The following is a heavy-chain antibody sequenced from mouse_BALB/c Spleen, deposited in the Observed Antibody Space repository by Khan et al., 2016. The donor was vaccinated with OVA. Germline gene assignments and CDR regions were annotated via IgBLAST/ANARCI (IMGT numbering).Heavy chain of an antibody. CDR3: ARAGWDVFAY. V-gene: IGHV1-77*01. Sequence: VQLQESGPELVKPGASVKMSCKASGYTFTDYVMNWVKQRNGQGLEWIGQIYPGSDSTYYNEKFKGKATLTTDRSSNTAYMQLSNLTSEDSAVYFCARAGWDVFAYWGQGTLATVSA. J-gene: IGHJ3*01. D-gene: IGHD4-1*01. CDR1: GYTFTDYV. CDR2: IYPGSDST.